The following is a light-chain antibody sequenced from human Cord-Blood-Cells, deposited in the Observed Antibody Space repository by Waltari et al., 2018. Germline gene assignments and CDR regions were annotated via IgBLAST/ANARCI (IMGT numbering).Light chain of an antibody. CDR3: CSYAGSSTWV. Sequence: ALTQPASVSGSPVQSLTISCTGTSSDVGSSNRVSWYRHHPGKAPKLMIYEGSKRPSGVSNRFSGSKSGNTASLTISGLQAEDEADYYCCSYAGSSTWVFGGGTKLTVL. CDR1: SSDVGSSNR. V-gene: IGLV2-23*01. CDR2: EGS. J-gene: IGLJ3*02.